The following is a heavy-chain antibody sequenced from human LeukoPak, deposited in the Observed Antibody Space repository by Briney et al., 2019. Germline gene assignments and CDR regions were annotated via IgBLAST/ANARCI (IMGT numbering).Heavy chain of an antibody. CDR3: ARCGIAAAGDYFDY. J-gene: IGHJ4*02. CDR2: IYYSGST. CDR1: GGSISSGGYY. Sequence: PSQTLSLTCTVSGGSISSGGYYWSWLRQHPGKGLEWIGYIYYSGSTYYNPSLKSRVTISVDTSKNQFSLKLSSVTAADTAVYYCARCGIAAAGDYFDYWGQGTLVTVSS. D-gene: IGHD6-13*01. V-gene: IGHV4-31*03.